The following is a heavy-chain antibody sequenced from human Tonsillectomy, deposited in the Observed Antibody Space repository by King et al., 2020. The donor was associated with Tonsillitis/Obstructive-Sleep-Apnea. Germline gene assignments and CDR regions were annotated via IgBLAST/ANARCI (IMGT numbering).Heavy chain of an antibody. CDR1: GGSFSGYY. CDR3: GTNAGDYYYYMDV. J-gene: IGHJ6*03. CDR2: INHSGST. V-gene: IGHV4-34*01. Sequence: VQLQQWGAGLLKPSETLSLTCGVYGGSFSGYYWSWIRQPPGKGLEWIGEINHSGSTDYNSSLKSRVTISRDTSKNQFPLRLTSVTAADKAVYYCGTNAGDYYYYMDVWGKGTTVTVSS. D-gene: IGHD2-2*01.